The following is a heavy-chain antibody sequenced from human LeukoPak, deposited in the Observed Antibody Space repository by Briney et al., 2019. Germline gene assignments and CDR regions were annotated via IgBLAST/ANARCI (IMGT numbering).Heavy chain of an antibody. Sequence: PGGSLRLSCAASGFIFTSYSMTWVRQAPGKGLEWISSISSSSSYKSYADSVKGRFTISRDNAKNSLYLQMNSLRAEDTAVYYCARAWGDDLPGGSGSFDYWGQGTLVTVSS. V-gene: IGHV3-21*01. CDR3: ARAWGDDLPGGSGSFDY. CDR1: GFIFTSYS. CDR2: ISSSSSYK. D-gene: IGHD3-10*01. J-gene: IGHJ4*02.